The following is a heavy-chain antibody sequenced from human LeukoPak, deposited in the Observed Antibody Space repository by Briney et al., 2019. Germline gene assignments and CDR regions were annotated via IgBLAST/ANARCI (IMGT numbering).Heavy chain of an antibody. Sequence: SETLSLTCAVYGGSFSGYYWSWIRQPPGKGLEWIGEINHSGSTNYNPSLKSRVTISVDTSKNQFSLKLSSVTAADTAVYYCARCGGYCSSTSCKYYYYYGMDVWGQGTTVTVSS. J-gene: IGHJ6*02. D-gene: IGHD2-2*01. CDR3: ARCGGYCSSTSCKYYYYYGMDV. V-gene: IGHV4-34*01. CDR1: GGSFSGYY. CDR2: INHSGST.